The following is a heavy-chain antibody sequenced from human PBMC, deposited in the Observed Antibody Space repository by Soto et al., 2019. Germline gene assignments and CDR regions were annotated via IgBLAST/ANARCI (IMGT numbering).Heavy chain of an antibody. D-gene: IGHD3-3*01. CDR1: GFTFSSYG. V-gene: IGHV3-30*18. CDR3: AKDVLRFLEWLAFYGMDV. J-gene: IGHJ6*02. CDR2: ISYDGSNK. Sequence: QVQLVESGGGVVQPGRSLRLSCAASGFTFSSYGMHWVRQAPGKGLEWVAVISYDGSNKYYADSVKGRFTISRDNSKNTLYLQKNSLRAEVTAVYYCAKDVLRFLEWLAFYGMDVWGQGTTVTVSS.